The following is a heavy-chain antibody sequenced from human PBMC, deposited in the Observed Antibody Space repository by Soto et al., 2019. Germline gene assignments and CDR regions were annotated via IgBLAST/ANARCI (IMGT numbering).Heavy chain of an antibody. Sequence: SETLSLTCTVSGGSISSYYWSWIRQPPGKGLEWIGYIYYSGSTKYNPSLKSRVTISVDTSKNQFSLKVSSVTAADTAVYYCETASGSTYGGPYYYYGLDVWGQGTTVTVSS. CDR2: IYYSGST. CDR3: ETASGSTYGGPYYYYGLDV. V-gene: IGHV4-59*08. CDR1: GGSISSYY. D-gene: IGHD2-15*01. J-gene: IGHJ6*02.